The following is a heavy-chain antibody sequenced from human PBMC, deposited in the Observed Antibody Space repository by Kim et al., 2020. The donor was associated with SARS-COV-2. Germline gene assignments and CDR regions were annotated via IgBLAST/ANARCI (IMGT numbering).Heavy chain of an antibody. D-gene: IGHD3-10*01. Sequence: DSVKCRFTIFRDNSENTLYLQMSSLRAEDTAVYYCARCYYGSGSPRAFDIWGQGTMVTVSS. V-gene: IGHV3-23*01. CDR3: ARCYYGSGSPRAFDI. J-gene: IGHJ3*02.